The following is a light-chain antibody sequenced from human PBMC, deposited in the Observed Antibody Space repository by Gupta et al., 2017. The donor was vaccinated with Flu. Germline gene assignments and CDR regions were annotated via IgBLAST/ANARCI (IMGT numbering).Light chain of an antibody. V-gene: IGKV1-12*01. CDR2: GSS. Sequence: TCRALQGVNSWLAWYQQKPGKAPNLLIYGSSGLQSGVPSRFSVSGFGTAFTLTISSLQPEDFATYYFQQSNSFPLTFGGGTMVAVK. J-gene: IGKJ4*01. CDR3: QQSNSFPLT. CDR1: QGVNSW.